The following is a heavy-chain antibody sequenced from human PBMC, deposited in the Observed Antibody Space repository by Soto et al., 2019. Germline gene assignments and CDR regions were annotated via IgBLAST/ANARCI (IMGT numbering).Heavy chain of an antibody. CDR3: ARDTGDGTFDF. CDR2: INAGYGNT. V-gene: IGHV1-3*01. D-gene: IGHD7-27*01. J-gene: IGHJ4*02. CDR1: GYTFSSYA. Sequence: GXSVKVSCKASGYTFSSYAMHWVRQAPGQRLEWMGWINAGYGNTKSSQKFQDRVTISRDTSASTAYMELTSLRSEDTAVYYCARDTGDGTFDFWGQGILVTVSS.